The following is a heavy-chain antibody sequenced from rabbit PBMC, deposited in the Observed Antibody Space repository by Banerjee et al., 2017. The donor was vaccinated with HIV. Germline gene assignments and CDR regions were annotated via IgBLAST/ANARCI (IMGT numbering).Heavy chain of an antibody. V-gene: IGHV1S45*01. CDR2: IYAGSGYAGNSGST. CDR1: GIDFSSRYY. CDR3: ARSHYVGSSYYGGYL. D-gene: IGHD8-1*01. J-gene: IGHJ4*01. Sequence: QQQLEESGGGLVKPGGILTLTCKASGIDFSSRYYMCWVRQALGKGLEWIACIYAGSGYAGNSGSTWYASWAKGRFTISKASSTTVTLQMTSLTAADTATYFCARSHYVGSSYYGGYLWGPGTLVTVS.